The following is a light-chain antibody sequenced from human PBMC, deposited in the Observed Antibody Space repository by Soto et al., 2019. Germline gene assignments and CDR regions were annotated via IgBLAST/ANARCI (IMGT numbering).Light chain of an antibody. J-gene: IGKJ3*01. CDR2: AAS. Sequence: DIQMTQSPSSVSASVGDRVTITCRASQDINSWLAWYQQKPGKAPKLLISAASSLQSGVPSRFSGSGSGTDFTLTISGLQTEDVATYYWQLAYRVPFTFGPGTKVEIK. V-gene: IGKV1-12*01. CDR1: QDINSW. CDR3: QLAYRVPFT.